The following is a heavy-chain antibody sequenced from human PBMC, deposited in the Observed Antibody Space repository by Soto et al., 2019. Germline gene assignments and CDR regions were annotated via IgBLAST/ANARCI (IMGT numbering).Heavy chain of an antibody. V-gene: IGHV1-18*01. CDR3: ARQPYYGSGRPGGFVGAFDI. Sequence: QVQLVQSGAEVKKPGASVKVSCKASGYTFTSYGISWVRQAPGQGLEWMGWISAYNGNTNYAQKLQGRVTMATDTSTSTAYMELRSVRSDDTAVYYCARQPYYGSGRPGGFVGAFDIWGQGTMVTVSS. CDR1: GYTFTSYG. J-gene: IGHJ3*02. D-gene: IGHD3-10*01. CDR2: ISAYNGNT.